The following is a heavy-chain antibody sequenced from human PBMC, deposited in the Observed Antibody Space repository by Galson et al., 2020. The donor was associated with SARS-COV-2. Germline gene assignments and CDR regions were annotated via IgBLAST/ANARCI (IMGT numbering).Heavy chain of an antibody. CDR2: ICYTGRS. D-gene: IGHD2-2*01. V-gene: IGHV4-39*07. J-gene: IGHJ3*02. Sequence: ASETLSLTCTVSGGSVSGSGYCWGWIRQSPGRGLEWIGSICYTGRSYYNPSLQSRVTVSLDTSKNQFSLTVTSVTAADTAVYYCARDLPDTCGRAYDDAFDIWGQGKWVTFSS. CDR3: ARDLPDTCGRAYDDAFDI. CDR1: GGSVSGSGYC.